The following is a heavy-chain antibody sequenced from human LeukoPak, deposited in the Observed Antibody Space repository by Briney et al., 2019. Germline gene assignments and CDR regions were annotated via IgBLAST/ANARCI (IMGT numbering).Heavy chain of an antibody. V-gene: IGHV3-53*01. CDR3: AREFDYGNY. D-gene: IGHD4-17*01. J-gene: IGHJ4*02. CDR1: GFTVSSNY. CDR2: IYSAGTT. Sequence: GGSLRLSCAASGFTVSSNYMSWVRQAPGKGLEYISVIYSAGTTYYADSVRGRFTISRDSSKTTLYLQMNSLRVEDTAVYYCAREFDYGNYWGQGTLVTVSS.